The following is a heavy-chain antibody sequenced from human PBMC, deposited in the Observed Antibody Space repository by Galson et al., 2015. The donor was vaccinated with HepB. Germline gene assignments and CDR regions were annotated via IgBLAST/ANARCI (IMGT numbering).Heavy chain of an antibody. Sequence: SLRLSCAASGFTFSNYSMNWVRQGPGKGLEWVSSISTSGTYIYYADSVQGRFTISRDNAKTSLYLQMNGLRAEDTAMYYCARGRRCTSSSCYGGGDYWGQGTLVTVSS. CDR1: GFTFSNYS. V-gene: IGHV3-21*01. D-gene: IGHD2-2*01. J-gene: IGHJ4*02. CDR3: ARGRRCTSSSCYGGGDY. CDR2: ISTSGTYI.